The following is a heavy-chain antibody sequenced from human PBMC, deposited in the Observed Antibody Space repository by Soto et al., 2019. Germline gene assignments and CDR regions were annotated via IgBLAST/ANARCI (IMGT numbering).Heavy chain of an antibody. J-gene: IGHJ4*02. CDR3: ERDSAVGSAKRGFEY. Sequence: PSETLSLTCTVSGASITTYYWNWIRQAPGKGLEWIGYIYYSGSTNYNRALQSRAAISLDTSKKQVSLRLTSVTAADTAVYYCERDSAVGSAKRGFEYWGQGTVVTVYS. CDR2: IYYSGST. CDR1: GASITTYY. D-gene: IGHD2-15*01. V-gene: IGHV4-59*01.